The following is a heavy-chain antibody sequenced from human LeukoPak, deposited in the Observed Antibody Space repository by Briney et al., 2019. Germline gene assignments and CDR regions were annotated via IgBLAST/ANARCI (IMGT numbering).Heavy chain of an antibody. D-gene: IGHD3-22*01. CDR1: GFTFSGFG. Sequence: GESLRLSCVASGFTFSGFGMHWVRQPPGKGLEWVAGISYGGSDTYYADSMKGRFAISRDNSKNTVFLQMNSLRPEDTAMYYCTRADYRNYNNYPFDSWGQGTLVTVSS. CDR3: TRADYRNYNNYPFDS. V-gene: IGHV3-30*03. CDR2: ISYGGSDT. J-gene: IGHJ4*02.